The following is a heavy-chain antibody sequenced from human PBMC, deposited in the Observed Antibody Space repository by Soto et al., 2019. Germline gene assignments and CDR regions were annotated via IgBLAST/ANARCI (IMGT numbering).Heavy chain of an antibody. V-gene: IGHV3-30-3*01. CDR2: ISYDGTNK. J-gene: IGHJ4*02. Sequence: PGVSLRLSCAASGFSFSISPMHWVRQAPGKGPEWVALISYDGTNKFYADSVKGRFTISRDNSKSTLYLQVDSLRPEDAAVYYCARDPKTSGGQHWAFNYFDSWVQGTLVTVSS. CDR1: GFSFSISP. CDR3: ARDPKTSGGQHWAFNYFDS. D-gene: IGHD7-27*01.